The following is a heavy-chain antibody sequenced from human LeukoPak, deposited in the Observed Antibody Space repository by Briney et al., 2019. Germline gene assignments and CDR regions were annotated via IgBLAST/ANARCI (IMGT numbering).Heavy chain of an antibody. D-gene: IGHD6-13*01. J-gene: IGHJ6*03. CDR2: IYYSET. CDR3: ARDVWGIGAADGVKNYHYCYMDV. Sequence: SETLSLTCTVSGGSISSYYWSWIRQSPGKGLEWIGNIYYSETNYNPSLKSRVIISADTSKNQFSLRLTSVTAADTAVYYCARDVWGIGAADGVKNYHYCYMDVWSKGTTVTVSS. V-gene: IGHV4-59*01. CDR1: GGSISSYY.